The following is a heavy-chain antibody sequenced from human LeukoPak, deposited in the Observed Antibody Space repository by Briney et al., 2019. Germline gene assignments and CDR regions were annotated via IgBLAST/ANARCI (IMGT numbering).Heavy chain of an antibody. D-gene: IGHD3-10*01. CDR2: ISTSTGDT. V-gene: IGHV1-18*01. Sequence: ASVKVSCKTSGYSFILYGISWVRQAPGQGPEWMGWISTSTGDTKYTQKFQGRVTLTTDTSTSTAYMELSSLRSDDTAVYYCARRPIYYYYNSGSRYWYFDLWGRGTLVTVSS. CDR1: GYSFILYG. J-gene: IGHJ2*01. CDR3: ARRPIYYYYNSGSRYWYFDL.